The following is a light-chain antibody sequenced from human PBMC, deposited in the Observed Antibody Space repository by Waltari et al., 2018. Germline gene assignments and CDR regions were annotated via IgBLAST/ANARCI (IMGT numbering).Light chain of an antibody. J-gene: IGLJ2*01. V-gene: IGLV3-19*01. CDR2: GKN. CDR1: SLRTYY. CDR3: NSRDSSGNHVL. Sequence: SSELTQDPAVSVALGQTVRITCQGDSLRTYYASWYQQRQGQAPVLVIYGKNNRPSGIPDRFSGSSSGNTASLTISGAQAEDEADYYGNSRDSSGNHVLFGGGTKLTVL.